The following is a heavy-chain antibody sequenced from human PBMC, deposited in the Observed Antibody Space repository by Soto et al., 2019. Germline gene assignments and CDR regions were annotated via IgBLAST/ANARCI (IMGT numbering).Heavy chain of an antibody. J-gene: IGHJ5*02. CDR2: IWYDGSNK. CDR3: ARDHLVVPAASSWFDP. CDR1: GFTFSSYG. Sequence: QVQLVESGGGVVQPGRSLRLSCAASGFTFSSYGMHWVRQAPGKGLEWVAVIWYDGSNKYYADSVKGRFTISRDNSKNTLYLQMYSLRAEDTAVYYCARDHLVVPAASSWFDPWGQGTLVTVSS. D-gene: IGHD2-2*01. V-gene: IGHV3-33*01.